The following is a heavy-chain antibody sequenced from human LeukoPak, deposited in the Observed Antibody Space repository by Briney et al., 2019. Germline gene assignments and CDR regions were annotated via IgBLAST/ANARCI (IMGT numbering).Heavy chain of an antibody. CDR2: ITYDGITT. CDR1: GFTLSSCG. Sequence: GTSLRLSCVASGFTLSSCGMHWVRQAPGKGLEWVAVITYDGITTYSDDSVKGRFTISRDTSKSTLHLQMNNLRPEDTAVYFCVKEQGSGYRTADYWGRGTLVTVSS. J-gene: IGHJ4*02. D-gene: IGHD6-13*01. CDR3: VKEQGSGYRTADY. V-gene: IGHV3-30*18.